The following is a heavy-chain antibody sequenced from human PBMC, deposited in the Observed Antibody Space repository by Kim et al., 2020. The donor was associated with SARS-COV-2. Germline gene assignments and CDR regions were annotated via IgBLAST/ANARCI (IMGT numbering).Heavy chain of an antibody. CDR3: AREGGMATITGFDY. V-gene: IGHV3-21*01. Sequence: AVTAEGRFTISRDNAKNSLYLQRNGLRAEDTAVYYCAREGGMATITGFDYWGQGTLVTVSS. D-gene: IGHD5-12*01. J-gene: IGHJ4*02.